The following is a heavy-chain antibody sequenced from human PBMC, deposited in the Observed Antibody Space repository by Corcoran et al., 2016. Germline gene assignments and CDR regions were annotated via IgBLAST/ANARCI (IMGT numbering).Heavy chain of an antibody. CDR3: AKDYHDSVVVPAASDYYYYYGMDV. CDR2: ISYDGSNK. CDR1: GFTFSSYG. Sequence: QVQLVESGGGVVQPGRSLRLSCAASGFTFSSYGMHWVRQAPGKGLEWVAVISYDGSNKYYADSVKGRFTISRDNSKNTLYLQMNSLRAEDTAVYYCAKDYHDSVVVPAASDYYYYYGMDVWGQGTTVTVSS. D-gene: IGHD2-2*01. V-gene: IGHV3-30*18. J-gene: IGHJ6*02.